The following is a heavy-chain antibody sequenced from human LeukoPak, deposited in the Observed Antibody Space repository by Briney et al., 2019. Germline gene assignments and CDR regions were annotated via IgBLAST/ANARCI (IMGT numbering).Heavy chain of an antibody. CDR3: ARDWGGIPVAGTESDY. V-gene: IGHV1-2*02. J-gene: IGHJ4*02. Sequence: ASVKVSCKASGYTFTGYYMHWVRQAPGQGLEWMGWINPNSGGTNYAQKFQGRVTMTTDTSTSTAYMELTSLRSDDTAVYYCARDWGGIPVAGTESDYWGQGTLVTVSS. D-gene: IGHD6-19*01. CDR2: INPNSGGT. CDR1: GYTFTGYY.